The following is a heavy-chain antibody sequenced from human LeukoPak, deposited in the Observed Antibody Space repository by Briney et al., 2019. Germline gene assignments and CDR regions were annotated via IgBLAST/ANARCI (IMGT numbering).Heavy chain of an antibody. D-gene: IGHD3-9*01. Sequence: PSQALSPTCTVSGGSISSGSYYWSWIRQPAGKGLEWIGRIYTSGSTNYNPSLKSRVTISVDTSKNQFSLKLSSVTAADTAVYYCARDPEYYDILTGYYYYYMHVWGKGTTVTVSS. J-gene: IGHJ6*03. CDR3: ARDPEYYDILTGYYYYYMHV. CDR1: GGSISSGSYY. V-gene: IGHV4-61*02. CDR2: IYTSGST.